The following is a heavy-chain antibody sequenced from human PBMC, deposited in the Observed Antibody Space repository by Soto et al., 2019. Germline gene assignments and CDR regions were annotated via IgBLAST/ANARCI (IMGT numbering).Heavy chain of an antibody. CDR2: INPDGTTI. J-gene: IGHJ5*02. V-gene: IGHV3-74*01. CDR1: GFTFSNYW. D-gene: IGHD1-26*01. CDR3: ARVAVGAYWFDP. Sequence: EVQLVESGGGLVQPGGSLRLSCAASGFTFSNYWMHWVSQAPGKGMVWVSRINPDGTTITYADSVKGRFTISRDKAQNSLYLQMNSLSAEATAVYYCARVAVGAYWFDPWRQGTLVTVSS.